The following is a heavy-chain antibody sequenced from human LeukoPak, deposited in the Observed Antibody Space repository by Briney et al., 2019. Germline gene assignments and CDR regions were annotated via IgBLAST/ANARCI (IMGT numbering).Heavy chain of an antibody. Sequence: GGSLRLSCAASGFTFSSYAMSWVRQAPGKGLEWVSAISGSGGSTYYADSVKGRFTISRDNSKNTVYLQMNSLRAEDAAVYYCAKDLSYDFWSGYYPGATGFDPWGQGTLVTVSS. CDR2: ISGSGGST. V-gene: IGHV3-23*01. CDR3: AKDLSYDFWSGYYPGATGFDP. CDR1: GFTFSSYA. J-gene: IGHJ5*02. D-gene: IGHD3-3*01.